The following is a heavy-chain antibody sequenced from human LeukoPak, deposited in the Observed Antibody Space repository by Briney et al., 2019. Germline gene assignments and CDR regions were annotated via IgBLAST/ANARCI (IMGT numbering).Heavy chain of an antibody. V-gene: IGHV4-4*07. CDR3: ARRDISSGWSFDY. CDR2: IHTSGST. Sequence: SETLSLTCTVSGGSISNYHWSWLRQPAGKGLEWIGQIHTSGSTNYNPPLKSRVTMSIDTTEDQVSLTIRSVTVADTAFYYCARRDISSGWSFDYWGQGTLVTVSS. J-gene: IGHJ4*02. CDR1: GGSISNYH. D-gene: IGHD6-19*01.